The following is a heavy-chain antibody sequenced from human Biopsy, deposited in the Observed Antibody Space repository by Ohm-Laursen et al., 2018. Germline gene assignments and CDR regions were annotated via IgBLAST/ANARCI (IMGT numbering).Heavy chain of an antibody. Sequence: GTLSLTCAVSGGSIYNFFWSWIRQPPGKGLEWIGYIYYSGSTNYNPSLKSRVTISVDTSKNQFSLKLSSVAAPDTAVYYCARHSSMTTVIFVNWGQGTLVTVSS. CDR1: GGSIYNFF. CDR2: IYYSGST. J-gene: IGHJ4*02. D-gene: IGHD4-17*01. V-gene: IGHV4-59*08. CDR3: ARHSSMTTVIFVN.